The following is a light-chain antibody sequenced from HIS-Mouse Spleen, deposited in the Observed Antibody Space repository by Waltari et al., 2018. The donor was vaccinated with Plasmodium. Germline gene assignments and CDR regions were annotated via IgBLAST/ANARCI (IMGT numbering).Light chain of an antibody. CDR3: QQYNNWPFT. CDR2: GAS. CDR1: QSFSSN. Sequence: EIVMTQSPATLSVSPGERATLSCRASQSFSSNLAWYQQKPGQPPRLLIYGASTRATGIPARFSGSGSGTEFTLTISSLQSEDFAVYYCQQYNNWPFTFGPGTKVDIK. J-gene: IGKJ3*01. V-gene: IGKV3-15*01.